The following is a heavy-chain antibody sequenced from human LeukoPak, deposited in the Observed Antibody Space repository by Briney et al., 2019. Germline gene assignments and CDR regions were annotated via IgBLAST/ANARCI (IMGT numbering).Heavy chain of an antibody. CDR1: GFTFSSSA. CDR3: AKDGSWSCTD. Sequence: GGSLRLSCAASGFTFSSSAMHWVRQGPGKGLEWVAYIAHHGSDKYYADSVKGRFTISRDNSKRTLSLQINSLRPDDTAVYYCAKDGSWSCTDWGQGTLVTVSS. CDR2: IAHHGSDK. J-gene: IGHJ4*02. D-gene: IGHD2-8*02. V-gene: IGHV3-30*18.